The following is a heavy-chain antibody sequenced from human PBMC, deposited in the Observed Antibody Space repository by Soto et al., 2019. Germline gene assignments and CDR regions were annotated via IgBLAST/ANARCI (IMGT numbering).Heavy chain of an antibody. J-gene: IGHJ5*02. V-gene: IGHV4-39*01. CDR3: ARHKFATVTYNWFDP. Sequence: QLQLQESGPGLVKPSETLSLTCTVSGGSISSSSYYWGWIRQPPGKGLEWIGSIYYSGSTYYNPSLKSRVTISVDTSKNQFSLKLSSVTAADTAVYYCARHKFATVTYNWFDPWGQGTLVTVSS. D-gene: IGHD4-17*01. CDR1: GGSISSSSYY. CDR2: IYYSGST.